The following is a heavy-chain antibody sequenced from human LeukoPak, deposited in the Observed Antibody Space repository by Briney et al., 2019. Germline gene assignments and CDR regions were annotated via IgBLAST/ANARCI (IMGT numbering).Heavy chain of an antibody. D-gene: IGHD1-26*01. CDR1: GFTVSSNY. CDR2: ISSNGGST. Sequence: GGSLRLSCAASGFTVSSNYMSWVRQAPGKGLEYVSAISSNGGSTYYANSVKGRFTISRDNSKNTLYLQMGSLRAEDMAVYYCARERSYTLDYWGQGTLVTVSS. CDR3: ARERSYTLDY. J-gene: IGHJ4*02. V-gene: IGHV3-64*01.